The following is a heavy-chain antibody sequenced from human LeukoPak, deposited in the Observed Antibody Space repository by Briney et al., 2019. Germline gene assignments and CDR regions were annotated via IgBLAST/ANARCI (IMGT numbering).Heavy chain of an antibody. V-gene: IGHV3-23*01. J-gene: IGHJ4*02. CDR1: GGSISSSN. CDR3: AKDPSTTPRETQY. Sequence: ETLSLTCAVSGGSISSSNWWSWVRQPPGKGLEWVSAISSSGGTTYYADSVQGRFTISRDNSKNTLYLQMNSLRAEDTAVYYCAKDPSTTPRETQYWGQGTLVTVSS. D-gene: IGHD1-1*01. CDR2: ISSSGGTT.